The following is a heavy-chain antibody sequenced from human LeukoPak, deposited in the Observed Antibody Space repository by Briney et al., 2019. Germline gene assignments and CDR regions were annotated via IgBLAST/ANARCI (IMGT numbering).Heavy chain of an antibody. D-gene: IGHD4-17*01. CDR1: GFTVSSNY. CDR3: ASLRDDAFDI. Sequence: GGSLRLFCAASGFTVSSNYMSWVRQAPGKGLEWVSVIYSGGSTYYADSVKGRFTISRDNSKNTLYLQMNSLRAEDTAVYYCASLRDDAFDIWGQGTMVTVSS. J-gene: IGHJ3*02. CDR2: IYSGGST. V-gene: IGHV3-53*01.